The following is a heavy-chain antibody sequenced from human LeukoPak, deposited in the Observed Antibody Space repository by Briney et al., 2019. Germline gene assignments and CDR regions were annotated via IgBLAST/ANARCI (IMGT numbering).Heavy chain of an antibody. CDR2: IYSGGST. Sequence: PGGSLRLSCAASGFTVSSNYMSLVRQAPGKGLEWVSIIYSGGSTYYADSVKGRFTISRDNSKNTLYLQMNNLRAEDTAVYYCASGTSSWVLMAFDIWGQGTMVTVSS. V-gene: IGHV3-53*01. J-gene: IGHJ3*02. CDR3: ASGTSSWVLMAFDI. D-gene: IGHD2-2*01. CDR1: GFTVSSNY.